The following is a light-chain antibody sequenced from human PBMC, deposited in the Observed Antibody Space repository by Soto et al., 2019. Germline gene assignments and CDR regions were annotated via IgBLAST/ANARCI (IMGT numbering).Light chain of an antibody. CDR3: QQSSRIPP. J-gene: IGKJ4*01. CDR1: QNINTY. V-gene: IGKV1-39*01. Sequence: DIQLTQSPSSLSASVGDRVTITCRSSQNINTYLNWYQQRPGEPPKLLIYHASSLKSGVPSRFSGSASETAFTLTISSLQPEDFGTYYCQQSSRIPPFGGGTKIDIK. CDR2: HAS.